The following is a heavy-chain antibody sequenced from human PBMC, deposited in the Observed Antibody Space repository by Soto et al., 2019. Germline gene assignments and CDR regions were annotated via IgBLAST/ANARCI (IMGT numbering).Heavy chain of an antibody. CDR1: GGTFSSYA. J-gene: IGHJ6*02. D-gene: IGHD6-6*01. V-gene: IGHV1-69*01. CDR3: ARACVGQPVRCPRYGMDV. Sequence: QVQLVQSGAEVKKPGSSVKVSCKASGGTFSSYAISWVRQAPGQGLEWMGGIIPIFGTANYAQKFQGRVTITADESTSTAYMELSSLRSEDTAVYYCARACVGQPVRCPRYGMDVWGQGTTVTVSS. CDR2: IIPIFGTA.